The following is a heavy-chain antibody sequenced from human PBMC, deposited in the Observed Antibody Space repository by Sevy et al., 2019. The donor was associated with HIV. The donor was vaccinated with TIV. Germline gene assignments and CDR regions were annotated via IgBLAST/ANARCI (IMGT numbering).Heavy chain of an antibody. J-gene: IGHJ4*01. CDR3: ARPTPRIAPSSAAFFDS. D-gene: IGHD6-6*01. CDR1: GFTFSSFA. Sequence: GGSLRLSCAASGFASGFTFSSFAMSWVRQLPGKGLEWVSTIKGRGGSTYNADSVKVQFTLSRDTSNNALFLQMDSLTPEYTALDYCARPTPRIAPSSAAFFDSWGHGTLVTVSS. CDR2: IKGRGGST. V-gene: IGHV3-23*01.